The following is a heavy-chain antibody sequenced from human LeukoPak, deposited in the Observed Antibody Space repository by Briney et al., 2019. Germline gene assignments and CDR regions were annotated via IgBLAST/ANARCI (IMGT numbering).Heavy chain of an antibody. CDR2: INPNSGGT. D-gene: IGHD5-24*01. Sequence: ASVKVSCKASGYTFTGYYVHWVRQAPGQGLEWMGWINPNSGGTNYAQKFQGRVTITRNTSISTAYMELSSLRSEDTAVYYCARGPDGYNYYYYYMDVWGKGTTVTVSS. CDR3: ARGPDGYNYYYYYMDV. V-gene: IGHV1-2*02. CDR1: GYTFTGYY. J-gene: IGHJ6*03.